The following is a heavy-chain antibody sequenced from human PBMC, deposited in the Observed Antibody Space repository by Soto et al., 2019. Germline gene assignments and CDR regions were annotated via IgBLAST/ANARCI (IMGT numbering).Heavy chain of an antibody. CDR2: IWYDGSNK. Sequence: PGGSLRLSCAASGFTFSSYGMHWVRQAPGKGLEWVAVIWYDGSNKYYADSVKGRFTISRDNSKNTLYLQMNSLRAEDTAVYYCARDRTYDFWSGYYIYYYYYGMDVWGQGTTVTVSS. D-gene: IGHD3-3*01. CDR3: ARDRTYDFWSGYYIYYYYYGMDV. CDR1: GFTFSSYG. J-gene: IGHJ6*02. V-gene: IGHV3-33*01.